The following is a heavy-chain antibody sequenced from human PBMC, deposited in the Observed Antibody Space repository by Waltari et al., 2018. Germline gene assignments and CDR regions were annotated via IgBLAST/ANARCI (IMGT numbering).Heavy chain of an antibody. CDR3: ATASIAARLNLPDY. D-gene: IGHD6-6*01. Sequence: QVQLVQSGAEVKKPGSSVKVSCKASGGTFSSYAIIWVRQAPGQGLEWMGGIIPIFGTANYAQKFQGRVTITADESTSTAYMELSSLRSEDTAVYYCATASIAARLNLPDYWGQGTLVTVSS. CDR2: IIPIFGTA. J-gene: IGHJ4*02. CDR1: GGTFSSYA. V-gene: IGHV1-69*12.